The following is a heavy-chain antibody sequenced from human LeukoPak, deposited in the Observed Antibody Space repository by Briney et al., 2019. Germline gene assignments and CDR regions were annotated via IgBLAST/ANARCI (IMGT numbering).Heavy chain of an antibody. CDR3: ARQTGSGLFILP. V-gene: IGHV4-39*01. D-gene: IGHD3/OR15-3a*01. Sequence: SETLSLTRTVSGVSISSSNSYWSWIRQPPGKGLEWIGSIYYSGNTYYNASLKSQVSISIDTSKNQFSLKLTSVTAADTAVYYCARQTGSGLFILPGGQGTLVTVSS. J-gene: IGHJ4*02. CDR2: IYYSGNT. CDR1: GVSISSSNSY.